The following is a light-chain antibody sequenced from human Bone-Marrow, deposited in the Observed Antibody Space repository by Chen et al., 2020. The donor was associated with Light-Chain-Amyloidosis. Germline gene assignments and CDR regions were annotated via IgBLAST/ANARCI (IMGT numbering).Light chain of an antibody. Sequence: QPALTPPLTVSGSPGQPVTISCPGTSSDVGGYHYVSWYQHPPGKVPKLMIYDVNKRPSGVPDRFSGSKSGYTASLTISELQAEDEADYFCCSYAGSYTYVFGTETKVTVL. CDR1: SSDVGGYHY. CDR2: DVN. J-gene: IGLJ1*01. CDR3: CSYAGSYTYV. V-gene: IGLV2-11*01.